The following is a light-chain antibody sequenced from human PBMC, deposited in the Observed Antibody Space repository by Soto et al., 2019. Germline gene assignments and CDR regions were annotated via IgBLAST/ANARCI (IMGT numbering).Light chain of an antibody. V-gene: IGKV1-5*03. J-gene: IGKJ2*01. CDR2: KAS. CDR3: HQYNSWHT. Sequence: DIPMTQSPSTLSASVGDRVTITCRASQSISSWLAWYQQKPGKAPKLLIYKASSLESGVPSRFSGSGSGTEFTLTISSLQPDDFATYYCHQYNSWHTFGQGTKLEIK. CDR1: QSISSW.